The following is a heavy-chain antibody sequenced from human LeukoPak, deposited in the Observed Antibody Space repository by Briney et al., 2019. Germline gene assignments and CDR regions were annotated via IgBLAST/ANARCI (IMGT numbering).Heavy chain of an antibody. CDR1: GFTFSSFA. CDR2: ISARGGST. CDR3: AKDGEGRYFDWTEYYFDS. Sequence: PGGSLRLSCAASGFTFSSFAMTWVRQAPGKGLEWVSAISARGGSTYYADSVKGRFSISKDMSSNTLYLQMHSLRAEDTAVYYCAKDGEGRYFDWTEYYFDSWGQGTLVTVSS. J-gene: IGHJ4*02. D-gene: IGHD3-9*01. V-gene: IGHV3-23*01.